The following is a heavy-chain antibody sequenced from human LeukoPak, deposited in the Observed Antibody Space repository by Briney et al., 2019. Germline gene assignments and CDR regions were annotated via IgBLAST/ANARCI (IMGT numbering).Heavy chain of an antibody. V-gene: IGHV3-30*18. CDR2: ISYDGSNK. CDR3: AKSSSGWLNWFDP. CDR1: GFTFSSYG. Sequence: PGGSLRLSCAASGFTFSSYGMHWVRQAPGKGLEWVAVISYDGSNKYYADSVKGRFTISRDNSKNTLYLQMNSLRAEDTAVYYCAKSSSGWLNWFDPWGQGTLVTVSS. D-gene: IGHD6-19*01. J-gene: IGHJ5*02.